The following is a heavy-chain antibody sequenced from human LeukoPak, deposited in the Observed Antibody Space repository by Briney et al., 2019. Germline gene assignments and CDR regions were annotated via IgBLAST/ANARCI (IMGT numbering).Heavy chain of an antibody. CDR1: GFTFSDYY. D-gene: IGHD6-13*01. CDR3: VTSYGSSWLRFDY. V-gene: IGHV4-59*04. CDR2: IYYSGTT. J-gene: IGHJ4*02. Sequence: GSLRLSCAASGFTFSDYYMSWIRQPPGKGLEWIGSIYYSGTTYYNPSLKSRVTMSVDTSNNQFSLKLSSVTAADTSMYYCVTSYGSSWLRFDYWGQGTLVTVSS.